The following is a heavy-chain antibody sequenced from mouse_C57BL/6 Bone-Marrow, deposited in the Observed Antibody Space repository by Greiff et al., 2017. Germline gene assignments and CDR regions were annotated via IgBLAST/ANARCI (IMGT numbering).Heavy chain of an antibody. CDR2: IYPGSGST. V-gene: IGHV1-55*01. D-gene: IGHD2-5*01. CDR1: GYTFTSYW. J-gene: IGHJ4*01. CDR3: ARDSNYYAMDY. Sequence: QVQLQQPGAELVKPGASVKMPCKASGYTFTSYWITWVKQRPGQGLEWIGDIYPGSGSTNYNEKFKSKVTLTVDTSSSTAYMQLSSLTSEDSAVYYCARDSNYYAMDYWGQGTSVTVSS.